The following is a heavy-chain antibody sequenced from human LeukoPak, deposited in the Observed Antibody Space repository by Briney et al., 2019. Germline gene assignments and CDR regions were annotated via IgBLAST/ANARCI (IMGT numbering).Heavy chain of an antibody. CDR1: GYTFTGYY. Sequence: GASVKVSCKASGYTFTGYYMHWVRQAPGQGLEWMGWINPNSGGTNYAQKFQGRVTMTRDTSISTAYMELSRLRSDDTAGYYCARGAYYYYYYMDVWGKGTTVTVSS. CDR2: INPNSGGT. V-gene: IGHV1-2*02. CDR3: ARGAYYYYYYMDV. J-gene: IGHJ6*03.